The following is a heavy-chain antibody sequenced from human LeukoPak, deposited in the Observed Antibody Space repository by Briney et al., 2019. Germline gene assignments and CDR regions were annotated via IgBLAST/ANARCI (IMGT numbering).Heavy chain of an antibody. CDR3: AKSGGYGLIDC. CDR1: GVSISGSGHY. D-gene: IGHD1-26*01. V-gene: IGHV4-39*01. J-gene: IGHJ4*02. Sequence: PSETLSLTCAVSGVSISGSGHYWGWIRQPPGKGLEWIGNIYHSGSTYYNASPQSRVTISIDTSKNQFSLRLNSVTAADTAMYYCAKSGGYGLIDCWGQGTLVTVSS. CDR2: IYHSGST.